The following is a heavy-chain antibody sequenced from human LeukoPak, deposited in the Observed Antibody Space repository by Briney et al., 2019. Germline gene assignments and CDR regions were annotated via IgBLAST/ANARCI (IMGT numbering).Heavy chain of an antibody. CDR3: ARVLAAGTGYFDY. CDR2: INGDGSST. CDR1: GFTPSSYW. V-gene: IGHV3-74*01. Sequence: GGSLRPSCAASGFTPSSYWTHGVRQAPGKRVVWVSRINGDGSSTNYADSVKGRFTVSRDNAKNTLYLQMNSLRAEDTAVYYCARVLAAGTGYFDYWGQGTLVTVSS. D-gene: IGHD6-13*01. J-gene: IGHJ4*02.